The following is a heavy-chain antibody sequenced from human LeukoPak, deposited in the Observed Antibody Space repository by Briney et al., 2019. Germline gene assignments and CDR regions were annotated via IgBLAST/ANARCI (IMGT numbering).Heavy chain of an antibody. J-gene: IGHJ4*02. CDR1: GFTFRSYG. CDR3: AKDLSQHQLVPNFDY. Sequence: PGGSLRLSCAASGFTFRSYGMHWVRQAPGKGLEWVAFIRNDGSNKDYADSVKGRFTISRDNSKNTLYLQMYSLRGEDTAVYYCAKDLSQHQLVPNFDYWGQGTLVTVSS. D-gene: IGHD6-13*01. V-gene: IGHV3-30*02. CDR2: IRNDGSNK.